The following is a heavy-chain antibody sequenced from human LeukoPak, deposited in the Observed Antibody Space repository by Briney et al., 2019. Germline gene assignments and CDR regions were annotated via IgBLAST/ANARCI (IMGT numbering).Heavy chain of an antibody. D-gene: IGHD3-22*01. J-gene: IGHJ4*02. CDR1: GYTFTGYY. CDR2: INPNSGGT. CDR3: ARDFGNDSSGSPDY. V-gene: IGHV1-2*02. Sequence: ASVKVSCKASGYTFTGYYTHWVRQAPGQGLEWMGWINPNSGGTNYAQKFQGRVTMTRDTSISTAYMELSRLRSDDTAVYYCARDFGNDSSGSPDYRGQGTLVTVSS.